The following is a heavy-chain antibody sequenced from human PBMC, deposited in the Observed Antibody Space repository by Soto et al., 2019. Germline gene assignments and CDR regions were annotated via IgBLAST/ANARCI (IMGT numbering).Heavy chain of an antibody. CDR1: GFTFNNYA. J-gene: IGHJ3*01. D-gene: IGHD4-4*01. CDR3: ATWHLQEHAYDV. V-gene: IGHV3-23*01. Sequence: VQLLESGGGLVQPGGSMRLSCAASGFTFNNYAMSWVRQAPGKGLEWVSAISGSGVSTYYADSVKGRFTISRDSSRTIVYLQMNGLRPEDTAVYYCATWHLQEHAYDVWGQGTTVTVSS. CDR2: ISGSGVST.